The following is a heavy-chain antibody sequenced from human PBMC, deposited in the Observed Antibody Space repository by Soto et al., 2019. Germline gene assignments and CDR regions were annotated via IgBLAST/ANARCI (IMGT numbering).Heavy chain of an antibody. CDR3: MRHRPYSSSDY. J-gene: IGHJ4*02. D-gene: IGHD6-6*01. CDR1: GGSISSSSYY. CDR2: IYYSGST. Sequence: SETLSLTCTVSGGSISSSSYYWGWIRQPPGKGLEWIGSIYYSGSTYYNLSLKSRVTISVDTSKNQFSLKLSSVTAADTAVYYCMRHRPYSSSDYWGQGTLVTVSS. V-gene: IGHV4-39*01.